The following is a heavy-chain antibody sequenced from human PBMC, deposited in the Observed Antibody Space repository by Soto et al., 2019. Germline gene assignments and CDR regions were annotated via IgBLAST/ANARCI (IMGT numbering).Heavy chain of an antibody. V-gene: IGHV1-3*01. D-gene: IGHD6-19*01. CDR1: GYTYISYS. CDR2: INVGNGNT. Sequence: GASVKVSCKASGYTYISYSMHWVRQAPGQRLEWMGWINVGNGNTKYSQNFQGRVTINQDTSASTAYMELSSLTSEDTAVYYCAREKWGSGSRWLDPWGQGPLVTVSS. CDR3: AREKWGSGSRWLDP. J-gene: IGHJ5*02.